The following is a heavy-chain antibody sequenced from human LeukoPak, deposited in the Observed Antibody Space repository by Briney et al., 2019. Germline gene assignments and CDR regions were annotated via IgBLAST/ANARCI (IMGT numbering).Heavy chain of an antibody. Sequence: SETLSLTCAVYGGSFSGYYWSWIRQPPGKGLEWIGEINHSGSTNYNPSLKSRVTISLDTSKNQFSLKLSSVTAADTAVYYCARGRVIAARLPFDYWGQGTLVTVSS. J-gene: IGHJ4*02. CDR3: ARGRVIAARLPFDY. D-gene: IGHD6-6*01. V-gene: IGHV4-34*01. CDR1: GGSFSGYY. CDR2: INHSGST.